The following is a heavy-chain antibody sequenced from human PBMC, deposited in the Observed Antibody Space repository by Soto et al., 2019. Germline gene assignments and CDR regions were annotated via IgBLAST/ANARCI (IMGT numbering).Heavy chain of an antibody. CDR1: GFTVSSNY. V-gene: IGHV3-53*01. Sequence: GGSLRLSCAASGFTVSSNYMSWVRQAPGKGLEWVSVIYSGGSTFYADSVKGRFTISRDNSKNTLFLQMNSLRVEDTAVYYCAKTMSRLGGYDMNWLAPWGQGTLVTVSS. J-gene: IGHJ5*02. D-gene: IGHD5-12*01. CDR3: AKTMSRLGGYDMNWLAP. CDR2: IYSGGST.